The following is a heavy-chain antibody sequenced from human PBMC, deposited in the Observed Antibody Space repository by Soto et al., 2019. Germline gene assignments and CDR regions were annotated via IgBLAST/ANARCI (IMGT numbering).Heavy chain of an antibody. CDR2: INAGNGNT. CDR1: GYSFTSYA. V-gene: IGHV1-3*01. J-gene: IGHJ6*02. Sequence: QVQLVQSGAEVKKPGASVKVSCKASGYSFTSYAMHWVRQAPGQRLEWMGWINAGNGNTKYSQKFQGRVTITRDTSASTAYMELRSLRSEDTVVYYCARGGLALMDVWGQGTTVTLSS. CDR3: ARGGLALMDV. D-gene: IGHD3-16*01.